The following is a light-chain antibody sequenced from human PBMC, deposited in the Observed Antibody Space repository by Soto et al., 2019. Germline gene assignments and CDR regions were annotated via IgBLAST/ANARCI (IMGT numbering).Light chain of an antibody. Sequence: DIQMTQSPSSLSASVGDRVIITCQASQDISKYLNWYQQKPGKAPKLLIYDASKLETGVPSRFSGSAXGXXFTFTISSLQPEDIATYYCQQYDNLPLTFGGGTKVEIK. CDR2: DAS. CDR1: QDISKY. J-gene: IGKJ4*01. V-gene: IGKV1-33*01. CDR3: QQYDNLPLT.